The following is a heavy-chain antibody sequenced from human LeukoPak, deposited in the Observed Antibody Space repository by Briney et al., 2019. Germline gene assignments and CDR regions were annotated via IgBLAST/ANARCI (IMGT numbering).Heavy chain of an antibody. D-gene: IGHD3-22*01. CDR3: ARCGYYGHYDLIDY. CDR2: ISSNPNYI. V-gene: IGHV3-21*01. Sequence: GGSLRLSCAASGFTFSAYTMNWVRQAPGMGPEWVSSISSNPNYIYYTDSLKGRVTISRDNAKNSLYLQMNNLRAEDTAVYYCARCGYYGHYDLIDYWGQGTLVTVSS. CDR1: GFTFSAYT. J-gene: IGHJ4*02.